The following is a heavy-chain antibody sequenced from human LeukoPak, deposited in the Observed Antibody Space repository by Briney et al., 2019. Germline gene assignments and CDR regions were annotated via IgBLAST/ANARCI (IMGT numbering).Heavy chain of an antibody. Sequence: GASLKISCKGSGSSFTSYWIGWVRQMPGKGLEWMGIIYPGDSDTRYSPSFQGQVTISADKSISTAYLQWSSLKASDTAMYFCARQRTVFAPLVPWGQGTLVTVSS. J-gene: IGHJ5*02. CDR1: GSSFTSYW. CDR2: IYPGDSDT. CDR3: ARQRTVFAPLVP. V-gene: IGHV5-51*01. D-gene: IGHD3-9*01.